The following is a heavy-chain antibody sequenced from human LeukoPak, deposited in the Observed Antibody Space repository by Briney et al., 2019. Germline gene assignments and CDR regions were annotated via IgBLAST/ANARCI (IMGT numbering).Heavy chain of an antibody. J-gene: IGHJ3*02. CDR2: IYYSGST. Sequence: SQTLSLTCTISGGSISSGGYYWSWIRQHPGKGLELIGYIYYSGSTYYNPSLKSRVTISVDTSKNQFSLKLSSVTAADTAVYYCARDPFGDAFDIWGQGTMVTVSS. D-gene: IGHD3-10*01. CDR3: ARDPFGDAFDI. CDR1: GGSISSGGYY. V-gene: IGHV4-31*03.